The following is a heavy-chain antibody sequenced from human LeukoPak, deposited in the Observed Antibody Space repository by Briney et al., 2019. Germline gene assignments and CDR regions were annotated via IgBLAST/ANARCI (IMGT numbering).Heavy chain of an antibody. J-gene: IGHJ4*02. Sequence: RGSLRLSCAASGFTFSSYWMHWVRQAPGKGLVWVSRIDSDGSTTSYADSVKGRFTISRDNAKNTLYLQMNSLRAEDTAVYYCARSVYDSGGYYRVLDYWGQGTLVTVSS. CDR3: ARSVYDSGGYYRVLDY. V-gene: IGHV3-74*01. CDR2: IDSDGSTT. D-gene: IGHD3-22*01. CDR1: GFTFSSYW.